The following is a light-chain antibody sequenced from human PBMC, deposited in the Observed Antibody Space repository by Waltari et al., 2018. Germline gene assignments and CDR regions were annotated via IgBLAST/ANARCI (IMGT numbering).Light chain of an antibody. V-gene: IGLV3-21*04. Sequence: SYVLTQPPSVSVAPGETASITCGGDNLGSYSVHWYQQKPGQAPVLVIFYDSDRASGIPARFSGSNSGNTATLTITSVEAGDEARYYCQVWHADIDPGVFGTGTEVTVL. CDR2: YDS. CDR3: QVWHADIDPGV. J-gene: IGLJ1*01. CDR1: NLGSYS.